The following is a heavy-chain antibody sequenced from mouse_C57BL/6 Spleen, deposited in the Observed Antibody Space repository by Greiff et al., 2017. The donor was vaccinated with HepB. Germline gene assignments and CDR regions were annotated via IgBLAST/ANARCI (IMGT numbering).Heavy chain of an antibody. J-gene: IGHJ4*01. CDR2: IRSKSNNYAT. CDR3: VRHNYDYDDAMDY. CDR1: GFSFNTYA. V-gene: IGHV10-1*01. Sequence: EVQLVESGGGLVQPKGSLKLSCAASGFSFNTYAMNWVRQAPGKGLEWVARIRSKSNNYATYYADSVKDRFTISRDDSESMLYLQMNNLKTEDTAMYYCVRHNYDYDDAMDYWGQGTSVTVSS. D-gene: IGHD2-4*01.